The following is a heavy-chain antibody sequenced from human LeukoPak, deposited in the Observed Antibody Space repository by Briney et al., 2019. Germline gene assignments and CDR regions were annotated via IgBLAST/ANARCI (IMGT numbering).Heavy chain of an antibody. J-gene: IGHJ4*02. V-gene: IGHV1-24*01. Sequence: ASVKVSCKVSGYTLTELSMHWVRQAPGKGLEWMGGFDPEDGETIYAQKFQGRVTMTEDTSTDTAYMELSSLRSGDTAVYYCATDLSGYDNRFDYWGQGTLVTVSS. D-gene: IGHD5-12*01. CDR1: GYTLTELS. CDR2: FDPEDGET. CDR3: ATDLSGYDNRFDY.